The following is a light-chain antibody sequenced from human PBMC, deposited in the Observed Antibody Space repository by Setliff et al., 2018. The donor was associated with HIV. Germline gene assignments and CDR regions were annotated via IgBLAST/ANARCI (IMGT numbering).Light chain of an antibody. J-gene: IGLJ1*01. CDR2: QAS. CDR1: SGDVGRYNL. Sequence: QSVLAQPASVSGSPGQSITISCTGTSGDVGRYNLVSWYQQQPGKPPKLMIYQASKRPSGVSNRFSGSKSGNTASLTISGLQAEDEADYYCTSFTTTGAYVFGTGTKVTV. CDR3: TSFTTTGAYV. V-gene: IGLV2-14*02.